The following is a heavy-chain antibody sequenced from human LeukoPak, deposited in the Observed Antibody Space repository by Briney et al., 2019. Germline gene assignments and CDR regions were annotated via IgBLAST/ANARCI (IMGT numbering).Heavy chain of an antibody. CDR1: GGSISSSSYY. Sequence: SETLSLTCTVSGGSISSSSYYWGWIRQPPGKGLEWIGSIYYSGSTYYNPSLKSRVTISVDTSKNQFSLRLSSVTAADTAVYYCARGGIAAAGPFDCWGQGTLVTVSS. J-gene: IGHJ4*02. CDR3: ARGGIAAAGPFDC. CDR2: IYYSGST. V-gene: IGHV4-39*07. D-gene: IGHD6-13*01.